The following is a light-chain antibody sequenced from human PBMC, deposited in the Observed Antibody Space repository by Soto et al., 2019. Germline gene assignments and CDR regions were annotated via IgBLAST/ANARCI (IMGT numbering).Light chain of an antibody. CDR2: AAS. J-gene: IGKJ3*01. CDR3: RQLNSYPPFT. V-gene: IGKV1-9*01. Sequence: DIQLTQSPSFLSASVGDRVTITCRASQGISSYLAWYQQKPGKAPKLLIYAASTLQSGVPSRFSGSGSGTEFPLTISSLQPEDFAPYYCRQLNSYPPFTFGPGTKVDIK. CDR1: QGISSY.